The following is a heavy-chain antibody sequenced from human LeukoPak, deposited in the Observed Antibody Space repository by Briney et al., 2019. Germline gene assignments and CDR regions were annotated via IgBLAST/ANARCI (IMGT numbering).Heavy chain of an antibody. Sequence: PSETLSLTCTVSGGSISSYYWSWIRQPPGKGLEWIGYIYYSGSTNYNPSLKSRVTISVDTSKNQFSLKLSSVTASDTAVYYCARTHIVVVTASYYYYYGMDVWGQGTTVTVSS. D-gene: IGHD2-21*02. CDR1: GGSISSYY. V-gene: IGHV4-59*01. J-gene: IGHJ6*02. CDR3: ARTHIVVVTASYYYYYGMDV. CDR2: IYYSGST.